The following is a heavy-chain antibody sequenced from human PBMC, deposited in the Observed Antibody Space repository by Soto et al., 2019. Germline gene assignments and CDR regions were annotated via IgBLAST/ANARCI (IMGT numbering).Heavy chain of an antibody. D-gene: IGHD3-9*01. Sequence: SEPLSVKCAVYGGSFCGYYWSWISQHPGKGLEWIGEINHSGSTNYNPSLKSRVTISVDTSKNQFSLKLSSVTAADTAVYYCARGDYDLLTGYLGYYYYGMDVWGQGTTVTVS. CDR2: INHSGST. J-gene: IGHJ6*02. CDR1: GGSFCGYY. CDR3: ARGDYDLLTGYLGYYYYGMDV. V-gene: IGHV4-34*01.